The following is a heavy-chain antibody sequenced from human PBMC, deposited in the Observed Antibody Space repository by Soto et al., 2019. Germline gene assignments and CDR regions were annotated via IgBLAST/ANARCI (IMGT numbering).Heavy chain of an antibody. CDR3: AKGGRQWLVTSDFNY. J-gene: IGHJ4*02. V-gene: IGHV3-30*18. D-gene: IGHD6-19*01. CDR1: GFTVSDYA. CDR2: VSHDGRNT. Sequence: VQLVESGGGVVQPGRSLRLSCAASGFTVSDYAMHWVRQAPGKGLEWVAVVSHDGRNTHYADYVKGRFSISRDSSKNTVSLEMTSLRAEDKACDYCAKGGRQWLVTSDFNYWGQGALVTVSS.